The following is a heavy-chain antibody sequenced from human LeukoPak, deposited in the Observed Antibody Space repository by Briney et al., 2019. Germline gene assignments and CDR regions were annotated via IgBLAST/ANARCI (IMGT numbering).Heavy chain of an antibody. CDR3: ATLKGWYGEGCFDC. V-gene: IGHV3-53*01. Sequence: GGSLTLLCAASGVTVSSIYMVWVRQAPGKGLDWVSVIYSDGRPYYTESVKGRFTISRDSSENFLFLQMNSLRAEDTALYYWATLKGWYGEGCFDCWGQGTLVTVSS. CDR2: IYSDGRP. J-gene: IGHJ4*02. D-gene: IGHD3-10*01. CDR1: GVTVSSIY.